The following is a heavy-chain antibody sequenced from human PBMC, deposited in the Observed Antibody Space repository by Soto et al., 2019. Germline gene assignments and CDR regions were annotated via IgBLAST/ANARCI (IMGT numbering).Heavy chain of an antibody. CDR2: IIPIFGTA. J-gene: IGHJ6*02. Sequence: SVKVSCKASGGTFSSYAISWARQAPGQGLEWMGGIIPIFGTANYAQKFQGRVTITADESTSTAYMELSSLRSEDTAVYYCSRGRGRDSTQPDYYYGMDVWGQGTTVTVSS. CDR3: SRGRGRDSTQPDYYYGMDV. V-gene: IGHV1-69*13. CDR1: GGTFSSYA. D-gene: IGHD1-1*01.